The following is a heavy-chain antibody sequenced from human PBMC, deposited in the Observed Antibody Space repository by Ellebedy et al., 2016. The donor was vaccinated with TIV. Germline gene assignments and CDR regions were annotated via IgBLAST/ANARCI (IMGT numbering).Heavy chain of an antibody. CDR1: GYIFNDYY. V-gene: IGHV1-2*02. CDR3: ARVGYTYGEFDY. D-gene: IGHD5-18*01. Sequence: ASVKVSCKTLGYIFNDYYIHWVRQAPGQGLEWMGWINPDTGRIHYAQKFQPRVTMTRDASITTVYMELSGLRSDDTAVYFCARVGYTYGEFDYWGQGTLVTVSP. CDR2: INPDTGRI. J-gene: IGHJ4*02.